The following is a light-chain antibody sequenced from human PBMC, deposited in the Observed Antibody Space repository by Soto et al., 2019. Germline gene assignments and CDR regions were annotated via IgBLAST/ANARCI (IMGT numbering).Light chain of an antibody. CDR1: QGISSY. V-gene: IGKV1-9*01. J-gene: IGKJ5*01. Sequence: ELSQTPSFLSASEGDRVTITCRASQGISSYLAWYQQKPGKAPKLLMYAASTLQRGVPSRFSGSGSGTEFTLAISSLQPEDFATYYCQVFNDYLITSCHRRRLEV. CDR3: QVFNDYLIT. CDR2: AAS.